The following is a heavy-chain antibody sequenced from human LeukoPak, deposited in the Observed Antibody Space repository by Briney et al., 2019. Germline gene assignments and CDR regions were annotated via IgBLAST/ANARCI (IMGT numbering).Heavy chain of an antibody. CDR1: GFTFSSYS. V-gene: IGHV3-30*18. D-gene: IGHD3-10*01. CDR2: ISYDGSNK. Sequence: GGSLRLSCAASGFTFSSYSMDWVRQAPGKGLEWVAVISYDGSNKYYADSVKGRFTISRDISKNTLYLQMNSLRAEDTAVYYCAKDMVRGVIIGGYFDYWGQGTQVTVSS. CDR3: AKDMVRGVIIGGYFDY. J-gene: IGHJ4*02.